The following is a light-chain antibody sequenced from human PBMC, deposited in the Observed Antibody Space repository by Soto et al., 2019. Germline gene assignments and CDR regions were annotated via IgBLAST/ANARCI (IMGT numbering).Light chain of an antibody. CDR3: QQYNSYSGWT. V-gene: IGKV1-5*01. CDR2: DAS. CDR1: QSISSW. Sequence: DIQMTQSPSTLSASVGDRVTITCRASQSISSWLAWYQQKPGKAPKLLIYDASSLESGVPSRFSGSGSGTEFTLTISSLQPDDFATYYCQQYNSYSGWTLGQGTKVDNK. J-gene: IGKJ1*01.